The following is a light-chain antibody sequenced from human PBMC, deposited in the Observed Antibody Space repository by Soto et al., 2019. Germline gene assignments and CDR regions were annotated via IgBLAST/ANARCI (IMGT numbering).Light chain of an antibody. CDR2: DAS. Sequence: DIQMTQSPSTLSASVGDRVTITRRASQSISNRLAWYQQKPGKAPKVLIYDASSLESGVPSRFSGSGSATEFILTISSLQSDDFATYHCQHYGVVCTFGQGTKVDIK. V-gene: IGKV1-5*01. CDR3: QHYGVVCT. J-gene: IGKJ1*01. CDR1: QSISNR.